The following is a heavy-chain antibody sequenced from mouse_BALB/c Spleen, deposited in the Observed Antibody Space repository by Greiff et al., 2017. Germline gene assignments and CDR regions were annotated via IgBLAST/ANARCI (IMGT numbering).Heavy chain of an antibody. CDR2: IYPGDGDT. V-gene: IGHV1-80*01. Sequence: QVQLKESGAELVRPGSSVKISCKASGYAFSSYWMNWVKQRPGQGLEWIGQIYPGDGDTNYNGKFKGKATLTADKSSSTAYMQLSSLTSEDSAVYFRARGISGFLAYWGQGTLVTVSA. D-gene: IGHD3-1*01. CDR3: ARGISGFLAY. J-gene: IGHJ3*01. CDR1: GYAFSSYW.